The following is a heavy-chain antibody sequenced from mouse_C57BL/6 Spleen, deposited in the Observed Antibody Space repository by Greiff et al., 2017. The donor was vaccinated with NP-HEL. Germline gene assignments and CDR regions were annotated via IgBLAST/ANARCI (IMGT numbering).Heavy chain of an antibody. CDR2: IDPSDSYT. D-gene: IGHD2-3*01. J-gene: IGHJ2*01. V-gene: IGHV1-69*01. Sequence: QVQLQQPGAELVMPGASVKLSCKASGYTFTSYWMHWVKHRPGQGLEWIGEIDPSDSYTNYNQKFKGKSTLTVDKSSSTAYMQLSSLTSEDSAVYYCARRDGYYGGFDYWGQGTTLTVSS. CDR1: GYTFTSYW. CDR3: ARRDGYYGGFDY.